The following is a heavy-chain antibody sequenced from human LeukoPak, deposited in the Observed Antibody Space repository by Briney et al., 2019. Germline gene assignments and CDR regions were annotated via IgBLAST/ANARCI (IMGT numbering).Heavy chain of an antibody. CDR1: GGSISSSNW. CDR3: ARGRFGDSSGRASDY. D-gene: IGHD3-22*01. J-gene: IGHJ4*02. CDR2: IYHSGTT. V-gene: IGHV4-4*02. Sequence: PSETLSLTCAVSGGSISSSNWWSWVRQSPGKGLEWIGEIYHSGTTNYNPSLKSRVTISVDKSKNQLSLKLSSVTAADTAVYYCARGRFGDSSGRASDYWGQGTLVTVSS.